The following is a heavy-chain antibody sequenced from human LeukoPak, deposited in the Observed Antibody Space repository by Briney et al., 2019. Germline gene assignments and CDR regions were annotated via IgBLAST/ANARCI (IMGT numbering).Heavy chain of an antibody. D-gene: IGHD3-22*01. V-gene: IGHV4-39*01. Sequence: PSETLSLTCTVSGGSISSGSYYWSWIRQPAGKGLEWIGSIYYSGSTYYNPSLKSRVTISVDTSKNQFSLKLSSVTAADTAVYYCARHVSIGGSSGLGGTVNDAFDIWGQGTMVTVSS. J-gene: IGHJ3*02. CDR3: ARHVSIGGSSGLGGTVNDAFDI. CDR2: IYYSGST. CDR1: GGSISSGSYY.